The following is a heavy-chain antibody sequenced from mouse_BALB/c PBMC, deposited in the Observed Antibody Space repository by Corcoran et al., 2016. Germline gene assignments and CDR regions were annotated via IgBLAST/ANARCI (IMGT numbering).Heavy chain of an antibody. J-gene: IGHJ2*01. CDR3: ARWNYFDY. V-gene: IGHV1-85*01. Sequence: QVQLQQSGAELLKPGASVKLPCKASGYTFTSYDINWLRQRPEQGLAWLGWIFPGDGSTKYNKKFKGKATLTTDKSSSTAYMQLSRLTSEDSAVYFCARWNYFDYWGQGTTLTVSS. CDR1: GYTFTSYD. CDR2: IFPGDGST.